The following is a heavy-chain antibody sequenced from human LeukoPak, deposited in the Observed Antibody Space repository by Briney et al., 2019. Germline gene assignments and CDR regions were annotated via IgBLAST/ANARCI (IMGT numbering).Heavy chain of an antibody. V-gene: IGHV3-53*01. Sequence: PGGSLRLSCAASGFAVSSNYMSWVRQTPGKGLEWVSVIYSGGSTYYAESVKGRFTISRDNSKSTLYLQMNSLRAEDTAVYYCARDPSFSVPYYYYGMDVWGQGATVTVSS. J-gene: IGHJ6*02. CDR1: GFAVSSNY. CDR3: ARDPSFSVPYYYYGMDV. CDR2: IYSGGST. D-gene: IGHD3-10*01.